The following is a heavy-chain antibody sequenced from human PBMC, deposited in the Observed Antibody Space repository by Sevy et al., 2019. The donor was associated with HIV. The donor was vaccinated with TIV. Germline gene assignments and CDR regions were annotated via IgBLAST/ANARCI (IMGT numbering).Heavy chain of an antibody. V-gene: IGHV4-39*01. CDR2: IYYSGST. Sequence: SEILSLTCTVSGGSISSSSYYWGWIRQPPGKGLEWIGSIYYSGSTYYNPSLKSRVTISVDTSKNQFSLKLSSVTAADTAVYYCARRYYDSSGYFDYWGQGTLVTVSS. CDR3: ARRYYDSSGYFDY. D-gene: IGHD3-22*01. CDR1: GGSISSSSYY. J-gene: IGHJ4*02.